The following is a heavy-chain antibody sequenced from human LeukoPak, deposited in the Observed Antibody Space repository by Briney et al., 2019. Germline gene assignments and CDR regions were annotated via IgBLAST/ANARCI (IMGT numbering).Heavy chain of an antibody. CDR3: ARDYWIGNRGLFYFSS. J-gene: IGHJ4*02. CDR2: IYSGGST. D-gene: IGHD2-2*03. Sequence: GGSLRLSCAASGFTVSSNYKSWVRQAPGKGLEWVSVIYSGGSTYYADSVKGRFTISRDNSKNTLYLQMNSLRAEDTAVYYCARDYWIGNRGLFYFSSWGQGTLVTVSS. V-gene: IGHV3-53*01. CDR1: GFTVSSNY.